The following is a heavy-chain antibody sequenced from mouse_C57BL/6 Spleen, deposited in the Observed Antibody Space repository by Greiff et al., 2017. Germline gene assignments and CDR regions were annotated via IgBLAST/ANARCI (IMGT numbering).Heavy chain of an antibody. CDR3: ARSGDGYYRFAY. CDR2: IDPSDSYT. V-gene: IGHV1-50*01. J-gene: IGHJ3*01. CDR1: GYTFTSYW. Sequence: QVQLQQPGAELVKPGASVKLSCKASGYTFTSYWMQWVKPRPGQGLEWIGEIDPSDSYTNYNQKFKGKATLTVDTSSSTAYMQLSSLTSEDSAVDYCARSGDGYYRFAYWGEGTLVTVSA. D-gene: IGHD2-3*01.